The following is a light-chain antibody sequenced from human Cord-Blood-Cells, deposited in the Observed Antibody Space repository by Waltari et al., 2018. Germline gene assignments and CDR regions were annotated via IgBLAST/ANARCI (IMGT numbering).Light chain of an antibody. CDR3: CSYAGSSTSV. Sequence: QSALTHPASVSGSPGQSIPISCTATRSDAGSYTLVSWYQQHPGRAPKHMIYEGSKRPSGVSNRFSGSKSGNTASLTISGLQAEDEADYYCCSYAGSSTSVFGGGTKLTVL. CDR2: EGS. CDR1: RSDAGSYTL. J-gene: IGLJ3*02. V-gene: IGLV2-23*01.